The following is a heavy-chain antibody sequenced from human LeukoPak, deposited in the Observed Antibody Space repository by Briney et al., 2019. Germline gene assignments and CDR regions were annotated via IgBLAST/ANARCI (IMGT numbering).Heavy chain of an antibody. D-gene: IGHD3-10*01. V-gene: IGHV4-31*11. Sequence: PSETLSLTCAVSGGSISSGGYYWSWIRQHPGKGLEWIGYIYYSGSTYYNPSLKSRVTISVDTSKNQFSLKLSSVTAADTAVYYCARDRLYGSGSHSYYYGMDVWGQGTTVTVSS. CDR1: GGSISSGGYY. J-gene: IGHJ6*02. CDR2: IYYSGST. CDR3: ARDRLYGSGSHSYYYGMDV.